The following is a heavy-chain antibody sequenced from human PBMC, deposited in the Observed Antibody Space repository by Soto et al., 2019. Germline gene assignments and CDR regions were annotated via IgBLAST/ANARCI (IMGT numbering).Heavy chain of an antibody. Sequence: SGGSLRLSCAASGFTFSSYWMNWVRQAPGKGLEWVANINQDGNEDNLLDSVKGRFTISRDNAKNSLFLQMNSLRVEDTAVYYCVRDKRVTDWFDPWDQGTLVTVSS. CDR2: INQDGNED. J-gene: IGHJ5*02. CDR1: GFTFSSYW. V-gene: IGHV3-7*01. CDR3: VRDKRVTDWFDP.